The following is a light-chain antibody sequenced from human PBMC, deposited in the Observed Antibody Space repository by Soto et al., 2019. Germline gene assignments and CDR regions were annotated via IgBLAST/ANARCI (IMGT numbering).Light chain of an antibody. CDR3: QQLESYPST. V-gene: IGKV1-9*01. J-gene: IGKJ4*01. CDR2: AAS. CDR1: QGINTF. Sequence: SHFTQSPSSLSASLGERVTITCRASQGINTFLAWYQQKPGKAPKLLIYAASTLQSGVPSRFSGSGSGTDFTLTISSLQPEDFATYYCQQLESYPSTFGGGTKVDIK.